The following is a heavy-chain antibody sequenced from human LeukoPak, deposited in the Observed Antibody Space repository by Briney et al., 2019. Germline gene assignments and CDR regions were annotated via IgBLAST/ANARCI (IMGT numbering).Heavy chain of an antibody. CDR2: ISGNNDNP. J-gene: IGHJ4*02. CDR3: ARDGTTTDDY. V-gene: IGHV1-18*04. D-gene: IGHD1-26*01. Sequence: ASVKVSCKASGYTFTGYFMHWVRQAPGQGLEWMGWISGNNDNPNYGQKFQGRFAVTTDSSTTTAYMELRNLTFDDTAVYYCARDGTTTDDYWGQGTLVTVSS. CDR1: GYTFTGYF.